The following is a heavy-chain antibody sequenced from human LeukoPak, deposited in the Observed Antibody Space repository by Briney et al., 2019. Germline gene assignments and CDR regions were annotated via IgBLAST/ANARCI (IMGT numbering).Heavy chain of an antibody. Sequence: GGSLRLSCVGSGFTFSNYALSWVRQAPGKGLDWVSVISGSAHKIRYADSVRGRFTISRDNSENTVYLQMNNLRGEDTAIYYCAGRITGYSSGYVFWGQGTLVTVSS. V-gene: IGHV3-23*01. CDR1: GFTFSNYA. J-gene: IGHJ4*02. CDR3: AGRITGYSSGYVF. CDR2: ISGSAHKI. D-gene: IGHD5-18*01.